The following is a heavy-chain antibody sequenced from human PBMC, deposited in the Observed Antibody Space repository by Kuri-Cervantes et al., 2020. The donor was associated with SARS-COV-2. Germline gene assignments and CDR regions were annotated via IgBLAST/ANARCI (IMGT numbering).Heavy chain of an antibody. V-gene: IGHV1-18*04. CDR3: ARSHSLYGGNSSPWDY. CDR1: GYTFNTYG. D-gene: IGHD4-23*01. J-gene: IGHJ4*02. CDR2: INTYNGNT. Sequence: ASVKVSCKASGYTFNTYGVSWVRQAPGRGLEWMGSINTYNGNTNYAQIIQGRVTMTTDTSTNTAYMELRSLRPFDTAVYYCARSHSLYGGNSSPWDYWGQGTLVTVSS.